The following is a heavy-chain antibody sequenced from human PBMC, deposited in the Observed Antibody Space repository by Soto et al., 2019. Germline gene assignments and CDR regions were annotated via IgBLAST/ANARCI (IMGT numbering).Heavy chain of an antibody. J-gene: IGHJ4*02. Sequence: GGSLRLSCASSGFTFINYWMTLVRQAPGKGLEWVANINQDGSQQYFVDSLKGRFTISRDNAKKSLYLQMNSLRGEDTAVYFCARIGYSSSSLDYWGQGTLVTVSS. CDR2: INQDGSQQ. V-gene: IGHV3-7*03. CDR3: ARIGYSSSSLDY. CDR1: GFTFINYW. D-gene: IGHD6-6*01.